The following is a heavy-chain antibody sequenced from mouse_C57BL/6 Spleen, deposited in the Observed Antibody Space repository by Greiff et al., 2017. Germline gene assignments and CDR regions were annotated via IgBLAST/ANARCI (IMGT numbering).Heavy chain of an antibody. J-gene: IGHJ4*01. CDR1: GFSFNTYA. CDR2: IRSKSNNYAT. Sequence: EVQLVESGGGLVQPKGSLKLSCAASGFSFNTYAMNWVRQAPGKGLEWVARIRSKSNNYATYYADSVKARFTITRDDSESMLYLQMNNVKTEDTDMYNCVRGSYAMDYWGQGTSVTVSS. CDR3: VRGSYAMDY. V-gene: IGHV10-1*01.